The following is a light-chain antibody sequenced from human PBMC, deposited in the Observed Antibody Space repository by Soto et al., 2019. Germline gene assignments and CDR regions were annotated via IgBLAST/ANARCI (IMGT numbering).Light chain of an antibody. CDR1: SSNIGAGYD. V-gene: IGLV1-40*01. Sequence: QSVLTQPPSVSGAPGQRVTISCTGSSSNIGAGYDVHWYQQLPGTAPKLLIYGNSNRPSGVPDRFSGSKSGTSASLAITGLQALDEAHYYCPSYDSSLSGSVVFGRGTKLTVL. J-gene: IGLJ2*01. CDR2: GNS. CDR3: PSYDSSLSGSVV.